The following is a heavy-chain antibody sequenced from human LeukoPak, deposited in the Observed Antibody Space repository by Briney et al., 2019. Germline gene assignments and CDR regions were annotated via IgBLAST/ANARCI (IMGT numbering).Heavy chain of an antibody. CDR2: ISAYNGNT. D-gene: IGHD6-19*01. J-gene: IGHJ4*02. Sequence: ASVKVSCKASGYTFTSYGISWVRQAPGQGLEWMGWISAYNGNTNYAQKLQGRVTMTTDTSTSTAYMELSSLRAEDTAVYYCAKDDAAVAGPDYWGQGTLVTVSS. V-gene: IGHV1-18*01. CDR3: AKDDAAVAGPDY. CDR1: GYTFTSYG.